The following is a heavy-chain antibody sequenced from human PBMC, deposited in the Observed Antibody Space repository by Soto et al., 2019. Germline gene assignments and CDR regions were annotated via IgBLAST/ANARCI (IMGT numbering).Heavy chain of an antibody. CDR3: ARDAEDIVVDYSWFDP. Sequence: SVKVSCKASGGSFSSYAISWVRQAPGQGLEWMGGIIPIFGTANYAQKFQGRVTITADESTSTAYMELSSLRSEDTAVYYCARDAEDIVVDYSWFDPWGEGTLVTVSS. J-gene: IGHJ5*02. V-gene: IGHV1-69*13. CDR1: GGSFSSYA. D-gene: IGHD2-15*01. CDR2: IIPIFGTA.